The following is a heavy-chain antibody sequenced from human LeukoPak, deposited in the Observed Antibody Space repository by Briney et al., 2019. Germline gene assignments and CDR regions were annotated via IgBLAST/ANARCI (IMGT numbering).Heavy chain of an antibody. CDR1: GFTVSSNY. CDR3: ARAHDRGYYYGFDY. Sequence: PGGSLRLSCAASGFTVSSNYMSWVRQAPGKGLEWVSVIYSGGNTYYADSVQGRFTMSRENPKNTLYLQMNSLRAEDTAVYYYARAHDRGYYYGFDYWGQGTLVTVSS. J-gene: IGHJ4*02. D-gene: IGHD3-22*01. V-gene: IGHV3-66*01. CDR2: IYSGGNT.